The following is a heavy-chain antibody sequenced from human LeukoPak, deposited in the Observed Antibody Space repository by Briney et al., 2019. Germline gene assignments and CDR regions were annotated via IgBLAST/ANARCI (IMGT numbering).Heavy chain of an antibody. D-gene: IGHD1-26*01. J-gene: IGHJ4*02. CDR3: AKDPQKWESYFDY. V-gene: IGHV3-30*02. CDR1: GFTFSSYG. Sequence: GGSLRLSCAASGFTFSSYGMHWVRQAPGKGLEWVTFIRYDGSNKHYADSVKGRFTISRDNSKNTLNLQMNSLRAEDTAVYYCAKDPQKWESYFDYWGQGTLVTVPS. CDR2: IRYDGSNK.